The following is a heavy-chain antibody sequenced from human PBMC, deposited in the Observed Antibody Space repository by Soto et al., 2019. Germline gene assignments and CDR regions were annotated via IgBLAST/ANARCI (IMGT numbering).Heavy chain of an antibody. Sequence: GGSLRLSCAASGFTFNNNGMHWVRQAPGKGLEGVSGISWNSGSIGYADSVKGRFTISRDNAKNSLYLQMNSLRAEDTALYYCAKTGENYYDRSGPIWGKATMVTVSS. J-gene: IGHJ3*01. CDR2: ISWNSGSI. V-gene: IGHV3-9*01. D-gene: IGHD3-22*01. CDR3: AKTGENYYDRSGPI. CDR1: GFTFNNNG.